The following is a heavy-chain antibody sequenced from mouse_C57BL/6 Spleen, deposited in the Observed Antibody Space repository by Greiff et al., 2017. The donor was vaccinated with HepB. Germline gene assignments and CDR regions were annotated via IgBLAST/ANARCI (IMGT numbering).Heavy chain of an antibody. Sequence: EVQGVESGGGLVKPGGSLKLSCAASGFTFSSYTMSWVRQTPEKRLEWVATISGGGGNTYYPDSVKGRFTISRDNAKNTLYLQMSSLRSEDTALYYCASTEYYFDYWGQGTTLTVSS. J-gene: IGHJ2*01. CDR1: GFTFSSYT. V-gene: IGHV5-9*01. CDR2: ISGGGGNT. CDR3: ASTEYYFDY.